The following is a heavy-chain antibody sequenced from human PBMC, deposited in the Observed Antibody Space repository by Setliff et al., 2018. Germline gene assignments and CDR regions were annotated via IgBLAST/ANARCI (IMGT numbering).Heavy chain of an antibody. D-gene: IGHD3-10*01. CDR2: IYTSGST. CDR1: GGSISSGSYY. J-gene: IGHJ4*02. V-gene: IGHV4-61*09. CDR3: ARHAIAMSTIISYFDY. Sequence: SETLSLTCTVSGGSISSGSYYWSWIRQPAGKGLEWIGHIYTSGSTNYNPSLKSRVTISVDTSKNQFSLKLRSVTAADTAVYYCARHAIAMSTIISYFDYWGQGTLVTVSS.